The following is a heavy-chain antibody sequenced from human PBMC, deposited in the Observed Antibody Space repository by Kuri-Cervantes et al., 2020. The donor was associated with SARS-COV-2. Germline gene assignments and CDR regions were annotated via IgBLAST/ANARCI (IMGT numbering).Heavy chain of an antibody. V-gene: IGHV4-4*07. J-gene: IGHJ5*01. D-gene: IGHD1-1*01. CDR1: GGPSRSYY. CDR3: AGLEGSDPYNWFDY. Sequence: SRTWSSTGPVSGGPSRSYYWSWIRQPAGKGPERIGRFYTRGSTNYNPSLKRRVTMSVDTSKNQYSLKPSSVTTANTAVYYSAGLEGSDPYNWFDYWGQGNRVTGYS. CDR2: FYTRGST.